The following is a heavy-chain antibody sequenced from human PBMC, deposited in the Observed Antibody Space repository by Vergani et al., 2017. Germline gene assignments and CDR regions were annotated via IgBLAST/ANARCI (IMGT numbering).Heavy chain of an antibody. Sequence: EVQLLESGGDLVQPGGSLRLSCAASGFTFNHYAMNWVGQAPGKGLKWVSGISGSGGSPYYAGSVRGRFTISRDSSKNTLYLQMNSLSAGDTAVYYCAKANPRNSGYDYLYYYHAMDVWGQGTTVTVSS. CDR1: GFTFNHYA. V-gene: IGHV3-23*01. CDR3: AKANPRNSGYDYLYYYHAMDV. D-gene: IGHD5-12*01. J-gene: IGHJ6*02. CDR2: ISGSGGSP.